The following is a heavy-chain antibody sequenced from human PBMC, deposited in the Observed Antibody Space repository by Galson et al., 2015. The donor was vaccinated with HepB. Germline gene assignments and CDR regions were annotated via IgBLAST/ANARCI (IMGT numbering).Heavy chain of an antibody. CDR2: INPNDDST. D-gene: IGHD3-9*01. Sequence: SVKVSCKASGYTFTRYYLHWVRQAPGQGLEWMGIINPNDDSTTYAQKFQGRVTMTSDTSTSTFYLELSSLRSGDTAVYYCAREPLYDILTGYLLGIDNWGQGTLVAVPS. J-gene: IGHJ4*02. V-gene: IGHV1-46*01. CDR1: GYTFTRYY. CDR3: AREPLYDILTGYLLGIDN.